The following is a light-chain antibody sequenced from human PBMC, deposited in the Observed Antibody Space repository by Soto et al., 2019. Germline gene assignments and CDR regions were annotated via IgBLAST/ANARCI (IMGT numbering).Light chain of an antibody. CDR1: QSISDT. J-gene: IGKJ1*01. CDR3: QQYDNWPWT. CDR2: GAS. V-gene: IGKV3-15*01. Sequence: EIVMTQSPATLSVSPGGRATLSCRASQSISDTLAWYQQKPGQAPRLLIYGASRSATGFPARFSGSGSGTDFTLTISSLQSEDFAVYYCQQYDNWPWTVGQGTKVEI.